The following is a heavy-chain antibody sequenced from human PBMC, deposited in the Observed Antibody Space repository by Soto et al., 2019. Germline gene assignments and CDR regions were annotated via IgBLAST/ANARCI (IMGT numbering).Heavy chain of an antibody. CDR1: GYTFTSYG. V-gene: IGHV1-18*01. CDR3: ARDTMVTSNWFDT. D-gene: IGHD4-17*01. CDR2: ISAHHGDT. J-gene: IGHJ5*02. Sequence: QVRLVQSGSEVKKPGASVKVSCKASGYTFTSYGFSWERQAPGQGLEWVGWISAHHGDTNYAQKFQGRVTMTTDTSTSTAYMELRSLRSDDTAVYYCARDTMVTSNWFDTWGQGTLVTVSS.